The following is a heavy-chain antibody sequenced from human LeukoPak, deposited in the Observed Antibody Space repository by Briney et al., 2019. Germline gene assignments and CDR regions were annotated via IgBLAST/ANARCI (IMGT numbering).Heavy chain of an antibody. Sequence: GGSLRLSCAASGFISKTYAMHWVRQAPGKGLEWVSVISYDGSNKYYADSVKGRFTISRDNSKNTLYLQMNSLRAEDTAVYYCAKKNASYYDSSGYYLDYWGQGTLVTVSS. CDR2: ISYDGSNK. V-gene: IGHV3-30*18. J-gene: IGHJ4*02. CDR3: AKKNASYYDSSGYYLDY. D-gene: IGHD3-22*01. CDR1: GFISKTYA.